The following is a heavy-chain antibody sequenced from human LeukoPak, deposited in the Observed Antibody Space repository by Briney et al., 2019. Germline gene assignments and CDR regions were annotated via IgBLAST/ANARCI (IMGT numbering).Heavy chain of an antibody. CDR2: IKEDGSER. CDR1: GFSLSDYW. V-gene: IGHV3-7*01. Sequence: GGSLRLSCAASGFSLSDYWMSWVRQVTGKGLEWVASIKEDGSERYSVDSVKGRFTISRDNAKNSLYLQMNGLRVEDTAVYYCARVAVGSYDWFDPWGQGTLVTVSS. J-gene: IGHJ5*02. CDR3: ARVAVGSYDWFDP. D-gene: IGHD1-26*01.